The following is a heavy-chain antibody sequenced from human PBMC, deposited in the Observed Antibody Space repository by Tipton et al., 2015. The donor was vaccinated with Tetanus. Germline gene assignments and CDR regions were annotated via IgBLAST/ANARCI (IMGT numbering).Heavy chain of an antibody. Sequence: QSGAEVKKPGSSVKVSCKSSGGPFYKHGIDWVRQAPGQGLEWMGQIIPVFGTPNYAHNFQGRVTITADESTSTAYLEVNSLRSEDTAVYYCARGEAAGMQGFGYWGQGTQVTVSS. V-gene: IGHV1-69*01. D-gene: IGHD6-13*01. CDR3: ARGEAAGMQGFGY. CDR2: IIPVFGTP. J-gene: IGHJ4*02. CDR1: GGPFYKHG.